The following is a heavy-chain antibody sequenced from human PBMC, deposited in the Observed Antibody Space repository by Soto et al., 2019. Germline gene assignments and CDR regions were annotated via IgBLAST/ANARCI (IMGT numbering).Heavy chain of an antibody. CDR1: GCTFSSYA. CDR2: ISGSGGST. D-gene: IGHD1-20*01. Sequence: EVQLLESGGGLVQPGGSLRLSCAASGCTFSSYAMSWVRQAPGKGLEWVSAISGSGGSTYYADSVKGRFTISRDNSKNTLYLQMSSLRAEDTAVYYCAKAKPRYDLSFDYWGQGTLVTVSS. V-gene: IGHV3-23*01. CDR3: AKAKPRYDLSFDY. J-gene: IGHJ4*02.